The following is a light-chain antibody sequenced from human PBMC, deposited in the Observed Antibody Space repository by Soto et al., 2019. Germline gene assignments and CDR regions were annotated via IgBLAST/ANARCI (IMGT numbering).Light chain of an antibody. Sequence: QSVLTQPPSASGSLGQSVTISCSETSSDVGGYNYVSWYQQYPGKAPKLIIYEVTKRPSGVPDRFSGSKSGNTASLTVSGLQAEDEADYYCSSYAGTSNPFGGGTKLTVL. J-gene: IGLJ2*01. V-gene: IGLV2-8*01. CDR2: EVT. CDR3: SSYAGTSNP. CDR1: SSDVGGYNY.